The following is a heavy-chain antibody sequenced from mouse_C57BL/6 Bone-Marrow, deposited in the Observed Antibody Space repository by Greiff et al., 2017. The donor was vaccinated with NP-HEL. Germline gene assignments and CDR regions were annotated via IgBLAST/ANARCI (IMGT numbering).Heavy chain of an antibody. J-gene: IGHJ4*01. CDR2: IWSDGST. V-gene: IGHV2-6*03. Sequence: VKVVESGPGLVAPSQSLSITCTVSGFSLTSYGVHWVRQPPGKGLEWLVVIWSDGSTTYNSALKSRLSISKDNSKSQVFLKMNSLQTDDTAMYYCASHGYYLYAMDYWGQGTSVTVSS. CDR3: ASHGYYLYAMDY. D-gene: IGHD2-3*01. CDR1: GFSLTSYG.